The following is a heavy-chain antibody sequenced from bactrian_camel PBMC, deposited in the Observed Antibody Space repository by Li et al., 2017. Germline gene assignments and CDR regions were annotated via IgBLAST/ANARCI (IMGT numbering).Heavy chain of an antibody. CDR2: IWDGGTKT. J-gene: IGHJ4*01. CDR1: GFGFDGAD. V-gene: IGHV3S7*01. Sequence: HVQLVESGGGLVQPGESLRLSCATSGFGFDGADLNWVRQAPGKGLEWVSGIWDGGTKTQYADSVKGRFIISKDNDKNILHLQMDSLKPEDTAMYYCAADLYKGSGSTIVHLHREPYEYNYWGQGTQVTVSS. D-gene: IGHD6*01. CDR3: AADLYKGSGSTIVHLHREPYEYNY.